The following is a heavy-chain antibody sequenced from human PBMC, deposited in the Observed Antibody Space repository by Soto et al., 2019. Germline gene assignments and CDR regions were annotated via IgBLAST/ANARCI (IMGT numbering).Heavy chain of an antibody. Sequence: GASVKVSCKASGYTFTGYYMHWVRQAPAQGLEWMGWINPNSGAANYAQEFQGRVTMTRDTSITTAFLELSSLRSDDTAVYFCARGGDFELHHLDYWGQGTQVTVSS. CDR3: ARGGDFELHHLDY. V-gene: IGHV1-2*02. CDR1: GYTFTGYY. D-gene: IGHD1-26*01. CDR2: INPNSGAA. J-gene: IGHJ4*02.